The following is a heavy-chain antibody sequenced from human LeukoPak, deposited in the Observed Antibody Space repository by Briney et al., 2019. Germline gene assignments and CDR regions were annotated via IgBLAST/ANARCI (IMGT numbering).Heavy chain of an antibody. CDR1: GFTFSSYG. Sequence: GGSLRLSCAASGFTFSSYGMHWVRQAPGKGLEWVANIKQDGSEKYYVDSVKGRFTISRDNAKNSLYLQMNSLRAEDTAVYYCAREFSGWNYWGQGTLVTVSS. CDR2: IKQDGSEK. V-gene: IGHV3-7*01. D-gene: IGHD6-19*01. CDR3: AREFSGWNY. J-gene: IGHJ4*02.